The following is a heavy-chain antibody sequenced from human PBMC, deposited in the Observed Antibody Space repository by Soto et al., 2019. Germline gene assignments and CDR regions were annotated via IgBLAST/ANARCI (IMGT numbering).Heavy chain of an antibody. CDR1: GYSFTSYW. CDR2: IYPGDSDT. CDR3: AREPALGYGSGSQDYYYGMDV. Sequence: PGESLKISCKGSGYSFTSYWIGWVRQMPGKGLEWMGIIYPGDSDTRYSPSFQGQVTISADKSISTAYLQWSSLKASDTAMYYCAREPALGYGSGSQDYYYGMDVWGQGTTVTVSS. J-gene: IGHJ6*02. D-gene: IGHD3-10*01. V-gene: IGHV5-51*01.